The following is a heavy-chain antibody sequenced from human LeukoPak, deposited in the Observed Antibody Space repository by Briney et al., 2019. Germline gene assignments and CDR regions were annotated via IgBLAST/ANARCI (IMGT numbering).Heavy chain of an antibody. V-gene: IGHV3-74*01. D-gene: IGHD4-17*01. CDR3: ARFGLYGDYVGN. CDR1: GFTFSSYW. J-gene: IGHJ4*02. Sequence: GGSLRLSCAASGFTFSSYWMHWVRQAPGKGLVWVSRINNDGSSTNYADFVKGRFTISRDNAKNTLYLQMNSLRAEDTAVCYCARFGLYGDYVGNLGQGTLVTVSS. CDR2: INNDGSST.